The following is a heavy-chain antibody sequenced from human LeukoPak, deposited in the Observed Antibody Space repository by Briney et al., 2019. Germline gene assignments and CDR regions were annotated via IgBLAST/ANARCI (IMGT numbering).Heavy chain of an antibody. D-gene: IGHD3-10*01. CDR1: GYTLNSYS. CDR3: AREAIGGYFDF. J-gene: IGHJ4*02. V-gene: IGHV1-46*02. Sequence: ASVKVSCKASGYTLNSYSMHWVRQAPGQGLEWVGLISPTGDSTNYAQTFRGRVTITRAPSTNTVYRDLNLLRPEAPAVYSGAREAIGGYFDFWGEGPLVIVSS. CDR2: ISPTGDST.